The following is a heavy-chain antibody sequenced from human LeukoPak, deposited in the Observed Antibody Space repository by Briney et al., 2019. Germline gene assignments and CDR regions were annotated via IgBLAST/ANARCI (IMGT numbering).Heavy chain of an antibody. Sequence: GGSLRLSCAASGFTFSSYWMHWVRQAPGKGLVWVSRSNRDESDTRYADSVKGRFTISRDNAKNTLYLQMNSLRPEDTAVYYCARGPAHCSCGNCYPGLFDYWGQGTLVTVS. J-gene: IGHJ4*02. CDR3: ARGPAHCSCGNCYPGLFDY. CDR1: GFTFSSYW. V-gene: IGHV3-74*01. CDR2: SNRDESDT. D-gene: IGHD2-15*01.